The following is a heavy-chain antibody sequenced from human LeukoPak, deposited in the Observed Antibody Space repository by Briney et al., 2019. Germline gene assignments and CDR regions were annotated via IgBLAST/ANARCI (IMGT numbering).Heavy chain of an antibody. Sequence: GGSLRLSCAASGFTFGSNAMYWVRQAPGKGLEWVSGIFGSGGSAHYADSVKGRFTISRDNSKNTVYLQMDSLRVEDTAIYYCAKTTTGYSSGRYPAWPIDYWGQGTLVTVSS. CDR3: AKTTTGYSSGRYPAWPIDY. V-gene: IGHV3-23*01. CDR2: IFGSGGSA. J-gene: IGHJ4*02. D-gene: IGHD2-15*01. CDR1: GFTFGSNA.